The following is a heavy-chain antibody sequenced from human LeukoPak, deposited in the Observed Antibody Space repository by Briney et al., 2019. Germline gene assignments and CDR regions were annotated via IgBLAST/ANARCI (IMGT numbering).Heavy chain of an antibody. CDR1: GFTFSSYS. CDR2: ISSTSSYI. CDR3: ARASIAVAAGLQY. J-gene: IGHJ4*02. D-gene: IGHD6-19*01. V-gene: IGHV3-21*01. Sequence: GGSLRLSCAASGFTFSSYSMNWVRQAPGKGLEWVSSISSTSSYIYYADSVKGRFTISRDNAKNSMYLQMNSLRAEDTAVYYCARASIAVAAGLQYWGGETLVTVSS.